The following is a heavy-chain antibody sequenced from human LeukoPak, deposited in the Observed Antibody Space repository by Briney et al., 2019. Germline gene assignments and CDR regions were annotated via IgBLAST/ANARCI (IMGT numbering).Heavy chain of an antibody. CDR1: GGSISGTNW. V-gene: IGHV4-4*02. CDR2: ISLRGLT. CDR3: ARRRSSADAFDI. J-gene: IGHJ3*02. Sequence: SGTLSLTCGVSGGSISGTNWWSWVRQPPGQGLEWIGEISLRGLTNYNPSPRSRLTMSLDESKNQVSLNLTSVTAADMAVYYCARRRSSADAFDIWGQGTRVTVSS. D-gene: IGHD2-15*01.